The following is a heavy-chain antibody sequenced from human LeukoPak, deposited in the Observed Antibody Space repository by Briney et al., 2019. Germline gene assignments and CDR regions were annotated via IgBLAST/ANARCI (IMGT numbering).Heavy chain of an antibody. D-gene: IGHD3-10*01. CDR3: ARQLQYSYYYYIDV. CDR1: GGSISSGGY. J-gene: IGHJ6*03. V-gene: IGHV4-39*01. Sequence: SETLSLTCTVSGGSISSGGYWGWIRQPPGKGLEWIGSIYYSGSPYYNPSLKSRVTISVDTSKNQFSLSLSSVTAADTAVYYCARQLQYSYYYYIDVWGKGTTVIVSS. CDR2: IYYSGSP.